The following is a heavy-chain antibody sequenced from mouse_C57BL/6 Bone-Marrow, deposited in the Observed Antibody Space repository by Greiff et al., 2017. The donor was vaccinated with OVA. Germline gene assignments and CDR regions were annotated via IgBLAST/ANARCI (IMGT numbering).Heavy chain of an antibody. CDR3: ARIYSNYWYFDV. V-gene: IGHV1-81*01. Sequence: VQLQQSGAELARPGASVKLSCKASGYTFTSYGISWVKQSTGQGLEWIGEIYPRSGNTYYNEKFKGKATLTADKSASTAYMELRSLTSEDSAVYFCARIYSNYWYFDVWGTGTTVTVSS. CDR1: GYTFTSYG. CDR2: IYPRSGNT. D-gene: IGHD2-5*01. J-gene: IGHJ1*03.